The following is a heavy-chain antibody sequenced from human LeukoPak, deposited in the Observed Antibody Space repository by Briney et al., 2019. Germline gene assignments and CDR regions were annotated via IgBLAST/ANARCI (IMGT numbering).Heavy chain of an antibody. D-gene: IGHD3-16*02. CDR2: ISRASNYT. CDR3: ARASWGSYRPDY. CDR1: RFTFYDHN. J-gene: IGHJ4*02. Sequence: GGPLRLSCAASRFTFYDHNMHWLRQARGKGPEWLSSISRASNYTYSAASVKGRFTISRDNAKNSLYLQIHSLRAEDTAVYSCARASWGSYRPDYWGQGTLVTVSS. V-gene: IGHV3-21*01.